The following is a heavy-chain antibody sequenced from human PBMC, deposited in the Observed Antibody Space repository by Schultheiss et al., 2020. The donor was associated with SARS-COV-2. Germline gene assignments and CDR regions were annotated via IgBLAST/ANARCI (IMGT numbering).Heavy chain of an antibody. V-gene: IGHV4-38-2*02. D-gene: IGHD5-12*01. CDR1: GYSISSGYS. CDR3: ARDRRRSGYDSRVQTSYYGMDV. J-gene: IGHJ6*02. CDR2: IYHSGST. Sequence: ETLSLTCAVSGYSISSGYSWGWIRQPPGKGLEWIGSIYHSGSTNYNPSLKSRVTISVDTSKNQFSLKLSSVTAADTAVYYCARDRRRSGYDSRVQTSYYGMDVWGQGTTVTVSS.